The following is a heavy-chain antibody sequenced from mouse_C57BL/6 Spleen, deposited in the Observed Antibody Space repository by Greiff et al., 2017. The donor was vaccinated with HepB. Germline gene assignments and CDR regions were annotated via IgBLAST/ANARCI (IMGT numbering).Heavy chain of an antibody. J-gene: IGHJ4*01. V-gene: IGHV5-17*01. D-gene: IGHD1-1*01. CDR1: GFTFSDYG. CDR3: ARSSYVAMDY. CDR2: ISSGSSTI. Sequence: EVMLVESGGGLVKPGGSLKLSCAASGFTFSDYGMHWVRQAPEKGLAWVAYISSGSSTIYYADTVKGRFTISRDNAKNTLFLQMTSLRSEDTAMYYCARSSYVAMDYWGQGTSVTVSS.